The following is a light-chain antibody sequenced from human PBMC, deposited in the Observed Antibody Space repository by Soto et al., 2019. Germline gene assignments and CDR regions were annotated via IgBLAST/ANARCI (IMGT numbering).Light chain of an antibody. CDR3: AAWDDSLSVFYV. CDR1: SSNIGSNY. CDR2: RNN. V-gene: IGLV1-47*01. J-gene: IGLJ1*01. Sequence: QSVLTQPPSASGTPGQRVTISCSGSSSNIGSNYVYWYQQLPGTAPKLLIYRNNQRTSGVPDRFSGSKSGTSASLAISGLRSEDEDDYYCAAWDDSLSVFYVFGTGTKLTVL.